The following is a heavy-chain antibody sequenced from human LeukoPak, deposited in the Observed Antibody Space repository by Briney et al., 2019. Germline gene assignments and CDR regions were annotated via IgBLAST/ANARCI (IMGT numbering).Heavy chain of an antibody. V-gene: IGHV1-18*01. J-gene: IGHJ6*03. Sequence: ASVKVSCKASGYTFTNYAISWVRQAPGQGLEWMGFISAYNGNTNYAQNLQGRVTMTTDTSTSTAYMELRSLRSGDTAVFYCARVVSNSFRFSYYYYYMGVWGKGTTVTVSS. CDR1: GYTFTNYA. CDR3: ARVVSNSFRFSYYYYYMGV. D-gene: IGHD6-6*01. CDR2: ISAYNGNT.